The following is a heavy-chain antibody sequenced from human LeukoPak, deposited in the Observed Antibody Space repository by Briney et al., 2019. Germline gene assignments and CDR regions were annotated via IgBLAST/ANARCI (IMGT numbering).Heavy chain of an antibody. V-gene: IGHV3-7*01. CDR3: ARGPITIFGVVTNYFDY. D-gene: IGHD3-3*01. CDR2: IKQDGSEK. Sequence: GGSLRLSCAASGFTFSSYWMSWVRQAPGKGLEWVANIKQDGSEKYNVDSVKAQFTISRSNAKNTLYLQMGSLRAEDMAVYYCARGPITIFGVVTNYFDYWGQGTLVTVSS. J-gene: IGHJ4*02. CDR1: GFTFSSYW.